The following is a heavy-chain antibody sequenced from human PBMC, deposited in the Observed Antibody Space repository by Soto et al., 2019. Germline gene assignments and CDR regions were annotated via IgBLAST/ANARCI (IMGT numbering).Heavy chain of an antibody. V-gene: IGHV3-66*01. CDR2: IYRNGKT. Sequence: LRLSCAASGITVSSNYMSWVRQAPGQGLDWVSVIYRNGKTYYADSVKGRFIISRDNSKNTLYLQMNSLRADDTAVYYCAAGAPPEELDALDIRGQGTIGT. D-gene: IGHD1-26*01. CDR1: GITVSSNY. CDR3: AAGAPPEELDALDI. J-gene: IGHJ3*02.